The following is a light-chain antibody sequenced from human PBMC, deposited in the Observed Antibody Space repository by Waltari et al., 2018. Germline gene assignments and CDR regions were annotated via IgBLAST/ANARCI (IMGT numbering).Light chain of an antibody. CDR1: TSDIGYNKF. J-gene: IGLJ2*01. CDR3: SSYTSSRTLI. CDR2: DVT. V-gene: IGLV2-14*01. Sequence: QSALTQPASVSGSPGQSIAISCTGTTSDIGYNKFVSWYQQNPGKAPKLIIYDVTGRTSGVSDRFSGSKSGNTASLTISGLQAEDEADYYCSSYTSSRTLIFGGGTKVTV.